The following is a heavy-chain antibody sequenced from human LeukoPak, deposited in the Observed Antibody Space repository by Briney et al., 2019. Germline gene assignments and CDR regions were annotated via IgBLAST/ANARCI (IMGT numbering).Heavy chain of an antibody. CDR2: IIPIFGTA. J-gene: IGHJ3*02. CDR3: ARDGMIVVEDAFDI. Sequence: SVKVSCKTSGYTFTGYYIHWVRQAPRQGLEWMGGIIPIFGTANYAQKFQGRVTITADKSTSTAYMELRSLRSDDTAVYYCARDGMIVVEDAFDIWGQGTMVTVSS. V-gene: IGHV1-69*06. D-gene: IGHD3-22*01. CDR1: GYTFTGYY.